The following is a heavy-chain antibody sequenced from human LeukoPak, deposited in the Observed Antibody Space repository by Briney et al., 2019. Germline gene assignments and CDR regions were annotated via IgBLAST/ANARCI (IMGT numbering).Heavy chain of an antibody. CDR1: GFTFSSYG. Sequence: GGSLRLSCAASGFTFSSYGMHWVRQAPGKGLEWVAVIWYDGSNKYYADSVKGRFTISRDNSKNTLYLQMNSLRAEDTAVYYCAKDPRWLRLPSYYFDYWGQGTLVTVSS. CDR2: IWYDGSNK. J-gene: IGHJ4*02. V-gene: IGHV3-33*06. CDR3: AKDPRWLRLPSYYFDY. D-gene: IGHD5-24*01.